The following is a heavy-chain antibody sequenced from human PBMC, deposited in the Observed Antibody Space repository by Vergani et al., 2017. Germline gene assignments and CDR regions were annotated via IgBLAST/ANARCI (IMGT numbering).Heavy chain of an antibody. CDR2: IYYTGGT. D-gene: IGHD6-6*01. Sequence: QVQLQESGPGLVRPSQTLSLTCTFSGGSISSGGYYWSWIRQHPGKGLAWIGYIYYTGGTYYNPSLKSRVSISVVTSKNQFSLKLTTVTAADTAVYYCARRGWGSSGGYFDYWGQGNLVTVSA. CDR1: GGSISSGGYY. CDR3: ARRGWGSSGGYFDY. V-gene: IGHV4-31*03. J-gene: IGHJ4*02.